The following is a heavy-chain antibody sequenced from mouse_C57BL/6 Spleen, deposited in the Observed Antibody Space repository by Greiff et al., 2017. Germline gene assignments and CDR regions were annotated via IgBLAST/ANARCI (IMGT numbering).Heavy chain of an antibody. CDR1: GFTFSDYY. CDR2: ISNGGGST. Sequence: EVMLVESGGGLVQPGGSLKLSCAASGFTFSDYYMYWVRQTPEKRLEWVAYISNGGGSTYYPDTVKGRFTISRDNAKNTLYLQMSRLKSEDTAMYYCASSIYYYGSSPYYAMEYWGQGTSVTVSA. J-gene: IGHJ4*01. D-gene: IGHD1-1*01. CDR3: ASSIYYYGSSPYYAMEY. V-gene: IGHV5-12*01.